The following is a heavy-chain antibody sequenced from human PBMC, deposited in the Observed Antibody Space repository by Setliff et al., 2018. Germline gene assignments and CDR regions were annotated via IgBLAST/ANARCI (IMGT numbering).Heavy chain of an antibody. CDR2: IIPIFGTA. Sequence: GASVKVSCKASGGTFSSYAISWVRQAPGQGLEWMGRIIPIFGTANYAQKFQGRVTITADKSTSTAYMELSSLRAEDTAVYYCARARWWPLLDYYMDVWGKGTTVTVS. J-gene: IGHJ6*03. CDR1: GGTFSSYA. CDR3: ARARWWPLLDYYMDV. D-gene: IGHD2-8*02. V-gene: IGHV1-69*06.